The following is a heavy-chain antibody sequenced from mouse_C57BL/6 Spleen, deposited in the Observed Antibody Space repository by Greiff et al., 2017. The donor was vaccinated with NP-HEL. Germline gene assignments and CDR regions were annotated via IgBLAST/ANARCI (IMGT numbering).Heavy chain of an antibody. CDR1: GYSITSGYY. D-gene: IGHD1-1*01. V-gene: IGHV3-6*01. J-gene: IGHJ4*01. CDR2: ISYDGSN. Sequence: DVQLQESGPGLVKPSQSLSLTCSVTGYSITSGYYWNWIRQFPGNKLEWMGYISYDGSNNYNPSLKNRISITRDTSKNQFFLKLNSVTTEDTATYYCARRVYYGSSYDYAMDYWGQGTSVTVSS. CDR3: ARRVYYGSSYDYAMDY.